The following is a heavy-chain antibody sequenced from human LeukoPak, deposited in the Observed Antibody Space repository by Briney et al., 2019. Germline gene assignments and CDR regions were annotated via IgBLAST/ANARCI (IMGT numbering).Heavy chain of an antibody. V-gene: IGHV4-59*01. Sequence: SETLSLTCTVSGGSISSYYWSWIRQPPGKGLEWIGYIYYSGSTNYNPSLKSRVTVSVDTSKNQFSLKLSSVTAADTAVYYCASVRGRNYHFDYWGQGTLVTVSS. J-gene: IGHJ4*02. CDR2: IYYSGST. CDR3: ASVRGRNYHFDY. D-gene: IGHD4-11*01. CDR1: GGSISSYY.